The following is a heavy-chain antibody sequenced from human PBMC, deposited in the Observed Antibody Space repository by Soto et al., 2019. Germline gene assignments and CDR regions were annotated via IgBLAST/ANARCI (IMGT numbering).Heavy chain of an antibody. V-gene: IGHV1-69*01. CDR3: ARSQGGSSSLDIYYYDYYGIDV. D-gene: IGHD2-15*01. CDR2: IIPIFGTA. Sequence: QVQLVQSGAEVKKPGSSVKVSCKAPGGTFSSYAISWVRQAPGQGLEWMGGIIPIFGTAKYAQKFQGRVTITADESTSTGYMELSSLRSEDTAVYYCARSQGGSSSLDIYYYDYYGIDVWGQGTTVTVSS. J-gene: IGHJ6*02. CDR1: GGTFSSYA.